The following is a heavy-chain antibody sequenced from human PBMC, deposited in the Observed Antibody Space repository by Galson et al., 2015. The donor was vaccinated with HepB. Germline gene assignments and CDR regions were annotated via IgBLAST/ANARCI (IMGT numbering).Heavy chain of an antibody. CDR1: GFTFSSYA. V-gene: IGHV3-30*04. J-gene: IGHJ6*02. D-gene: IGHD6-19*01. CDR3: ARDQIAVAGTGYYYYYGMDV. CDR2: ISYDGSNK. Sequence: SLRLSCAASGFTFSSYAMHWVRQAPGKGLEWVAVISYDGSNKYYADSVKGRFTISRDNSKNTLYLQMNSLRAEDTAVYYCARDQIAVAGTGYYYYYGMDVWGQGTTVTVSS.